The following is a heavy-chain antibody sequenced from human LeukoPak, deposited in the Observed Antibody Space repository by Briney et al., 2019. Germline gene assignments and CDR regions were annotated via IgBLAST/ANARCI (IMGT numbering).Heavy chain of an antibody. Sequence: GGSLRLSCAASGFTFSSYAMSWVRQAPGKGLEWVSAIGGNGGSTYYADSVKGRFTISRDNSKDTLYLQMNSLRAEDTAVYYCARGFCSSTNCYQGPYDFWGQGTLVTVSS. J-gene: IGHJ4*02. V-gene: IGHV3-23*01. D-gene: IGHD2-2*01. CDR2: IGGNGGST. CDR1: GFTFSSYA. CDR3: ARGFCSSTNCYQGPYDF.